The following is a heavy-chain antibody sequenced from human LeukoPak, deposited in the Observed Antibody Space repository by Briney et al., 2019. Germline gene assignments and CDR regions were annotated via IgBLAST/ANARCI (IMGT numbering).Heavy chain of an antibody. J-gene: IGHJ4*02. CDR3: AKGSSSGWTQYYFDY. Sequence: GGSLRLSCAASGFTFSSYAMSWVRQAPGKGLEWVSAISGSGGSTYYADSVKGRFTIFRDNSKNTLYLQMNSLRAEDTAVYYCAKGSSSGWTQYYFDYWGQGTLVTVSS. CDR1: GFTFSSYA. V-gene: IGHV3-23*01. CDR2: ISGSGGST. D-gene: IGHD6-19*01.